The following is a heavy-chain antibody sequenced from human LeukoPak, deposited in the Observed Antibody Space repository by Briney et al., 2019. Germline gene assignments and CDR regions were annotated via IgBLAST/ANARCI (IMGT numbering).Heavy chain of an antibody. J-gene: IGHJ4*02. CDR1: GGSISSSSYY. CDR3: ARYIDYGDYGED. CDR2: IYYSWST. D-gene: IGHD4-17*01. Sequence: SETLSLTCTISGGSISSSSYYWGWIRQPPGKGLEWIGSIYYSWSTYYNPSLKSRVTISVDTSKNQFSLKLSSVTAADTAVYYCARYIDYGDYGEDWGQGTLVTVSS. V-gene: IGHV4-39*07.